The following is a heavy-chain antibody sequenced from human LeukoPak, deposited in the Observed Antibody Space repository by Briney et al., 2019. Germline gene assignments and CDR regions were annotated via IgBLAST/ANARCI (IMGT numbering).Heavy chain of an antibody. CDR3: ARDKHYYDSTNYV. J-gene: IGHJ4*02. CDR1: GFTFNDYG. D-gene: IGHD3-22*01. Sequence: GGSLRLSCAASGFTFNDYGMSWVRQGPGKGLEWVSGINWNGGTTGYADSVRGRFTISKDNAKNSLYLQMNSLRAEDTALYYCARDKHYYDSTNYVWGQGTLVTVSS. CDR2: INWNGGTT. V-gene: IGHV3-20*04.